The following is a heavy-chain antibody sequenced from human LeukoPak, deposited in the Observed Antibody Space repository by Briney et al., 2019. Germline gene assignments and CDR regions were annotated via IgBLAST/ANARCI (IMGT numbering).Heavy chain of an antibody. V-gene: IGHV3-23*01. Sequence: EPGGSLRLSCAASGFTFSSYVMSWVRQAPGKGLEWVSGISDSGGRIYYADSVKGRFTISRDNSKNTLYLQMNSLRAEDTAVYYCAKERRTYYYDRSGYYYDDAFDIWGQGTKVTVSS. J-gene: IGHJ3*02. CDR2: ISDSGGRI. CDR1: GFTFSSYV. CDR3: AKERRTYYYDRSGYYYDDAFDI. D-gene: IGHD3-22*01.